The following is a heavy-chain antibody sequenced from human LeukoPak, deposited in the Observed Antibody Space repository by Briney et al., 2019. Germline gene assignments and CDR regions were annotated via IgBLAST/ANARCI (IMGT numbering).Heavy chain of an antibody. V-gene: IGHV3-21*01. CDR3: ARDAQKAIRITMVRGVTHFDY. D-gene: IGHD3-10*01. CDR1: GFTFSSYS. Sequence: GGSLRLSCAASGFTFSSYSMNWVRQAPGKGLEWVSSISSSSSYIYYADSVKGRFTISRDNAKNSLYLQMNGLRAEDTAVYYCARDAQKAIRITMVRGVTHFDYWGQGTLVTVSS. CDR2: ISSSSSYI. J-gene: IGHJ4*02.